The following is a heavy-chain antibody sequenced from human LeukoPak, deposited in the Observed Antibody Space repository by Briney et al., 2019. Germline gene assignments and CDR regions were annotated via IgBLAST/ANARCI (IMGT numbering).Heavy chain of an antibody. V-gene: IGHV3-48*01. CDR1: GFTFSSYS. D-gene: IGHD4-17*01. Sequence: GGSLRLSCAASGFTFSSYSMNWVRQAPGKGLEWVSYISGSSSIIYYADSVKGRFTISRDNAKNSLYLQMNSLRAEDTAVYYCARARTAQYNWFDPWGQGTLVTVSS. J-gene: IGHJ5*02. CDR2: ISGSSSII. CDR3: ARARTAQYNWFDP.